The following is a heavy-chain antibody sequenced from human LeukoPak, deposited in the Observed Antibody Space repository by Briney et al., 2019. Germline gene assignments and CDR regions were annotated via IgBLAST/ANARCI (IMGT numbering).Heavy chain of an antibody. Sequence: PGGSLRLSCAASGFTFSNYAMSWVRQAPGKGLEWVSAISGSASSTYHADSVKGRFTISRDTSKNTVDLQMNSLRSEDAAVYYCAAFSSAGNAGGSVGYWGQGTLVTVSS. V-gene: IGHV3-23*01. J-gene: IGHJ4*02. CDR2: ISGSASST. CDR1: GFTFSNYA. D-gene: IGHD4-23*01. CDR3: AAFSSAGNAGGSVGY.